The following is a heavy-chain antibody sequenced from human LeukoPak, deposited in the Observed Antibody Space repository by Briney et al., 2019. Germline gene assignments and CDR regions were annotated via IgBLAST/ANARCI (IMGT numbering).Heavy chain of an antibody. V-gene: IGHV3-43D*04. D-gene: IGHD3-22*01. CDR1: GFTFDDYA. CDR2: ISWDGGST. CDR3: AKGHYYYDSSGYYYVNGMDY. Sequence: PGGSLRLSCAASGFTFDDYAMQWVRQAPGKGVEWVSLISWDGGSTYYADSVKGGFTISRDNSKNSLYMQMNSLRAEDTALYYCAKGHYYYDSSGYYYVNGMDYWGQGTLVTVSS. J-gene: IGHJ4*02.